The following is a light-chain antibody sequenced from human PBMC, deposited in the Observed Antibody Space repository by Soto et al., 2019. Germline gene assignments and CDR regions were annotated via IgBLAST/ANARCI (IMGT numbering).Light chain of an antibody. V-gene: IGLV1-40*01. CDR2: GNS. CDR3: QSYASSLSGSV. CDR1: SSNIGAGYD. J-gene: IGLJ1*01. Sequence: QSLLTNYPSVSGAPGQRVTISCTGSSSNIGAGYDVHWYQQLPGTAPKLLIYGNSNRPSGVPDRFSGSKSGTSASLAITGLQAEDEADYYCQSYASSLSGSVFGTGTKVTVL.